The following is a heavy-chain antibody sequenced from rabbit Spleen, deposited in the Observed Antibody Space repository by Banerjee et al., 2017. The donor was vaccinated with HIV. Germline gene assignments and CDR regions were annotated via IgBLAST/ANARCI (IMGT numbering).Heavy chain of an antibody. CDR3: AREASSGWGVVSFYFNL. V-gene: IGHV1S45*01. Sequence: QEQLVESGGGLVQPEGSLTLTCTASGFSFSNSYYMWWVRQAPGKGLEWIGRIYTGSRGDSSYASWAKGRFTISKTSSTTVTLQMTSLTAADTATYFCAREASSGWGVVSFYFNLWGPGTLVTVS. CDR1: GFSFSNSYY. D-gene: IGHD4-1*01. J-gene: IGHJ4*01. CDR2: IYTGSRGDS.